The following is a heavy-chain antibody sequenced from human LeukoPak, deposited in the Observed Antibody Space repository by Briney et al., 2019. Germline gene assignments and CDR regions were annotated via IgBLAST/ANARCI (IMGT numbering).Heavy chain of an antibody. J-gene: IGHJ4*02. CDR1: GFTFSSYW. V-gene: IGHV3-7*01. CDR2: IKQDGSEK. CDR3: FAGESYSSGWYGGFDY. Sequence: GGSLRLSCAASGFTFSSYWMSWVRQAPGKGLEWVANIKQDGSEKYYVDSVKGRFTISRDNAKNSLYLQMNSLRAEGTAVYYCFAGESYSSGWYGGFDYWGQGTLVTVSS. D-gene: IGHD6-19*01.